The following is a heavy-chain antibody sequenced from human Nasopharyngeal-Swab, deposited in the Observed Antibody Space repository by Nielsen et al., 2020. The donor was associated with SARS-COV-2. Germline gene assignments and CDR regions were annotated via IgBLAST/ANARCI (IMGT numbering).Heavy chain of an antibody. D-gene: IGHD5-18*01. J-gene: IGHJ6*02. Sequence: ASVKVSCKASGYTFTSYGISWVRQVPGQGLEWMGWISAYNGNTNYAQKLQGRVTMTTDTSTSTVYMELRSLRSDDTAVYYCARDPPTTHTAKGGTYYYYGMDVWGQGTTVTVSS. CDR2: ISAYNGNT. V-gene: IGHV1-18*01. CDR3: ARDPPTTHTAKGGTYYYYGMDV. CDR1: GYTFTSYG.